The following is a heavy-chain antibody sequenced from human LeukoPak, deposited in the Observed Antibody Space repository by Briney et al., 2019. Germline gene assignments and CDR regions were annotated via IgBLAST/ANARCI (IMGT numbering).Heavy chain of an antibody. CDR2: IYYSGST. J-gene: IGHJ4*02. D-gene: IGHD5-18*01. CDR1: GGSISSYY. CDR3: ARHPGYSYGSGLDY. Sequence: SETLSLTCTVSGGSISSYYWSWIRQPPGKGLEWIGYIYYSGSTNYNPSLKSRVTISVDTSKSQFSLKLSSVTAADTAVYYCARHPGYSYGSGLDYWGQGTLVTVSS. V-gene: IGHV4-59*08.